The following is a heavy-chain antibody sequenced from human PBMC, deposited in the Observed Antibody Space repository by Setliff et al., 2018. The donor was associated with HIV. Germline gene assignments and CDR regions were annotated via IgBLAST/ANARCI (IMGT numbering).Heavy chain of an antibody. CDR1: GGSINSRSYY. J-gene: IGHJ4*02. Sequence: SETLSLTCTVSGGSINSRSYYWAWIRQPPGKGLEWVASIYFSGTPYYNPSLKNRVTIFVDTSKNQFSLKLSSVTAADTAVYYCARRGMWSYETGGNPTATFDYWGQGVLVTVSS. V-gene: IGHV4-39*01. CDR3: ARRGMWSYETGGNPTATFDY. D-gene: IGHD2-8*02. CDR2: IYFSGTP.